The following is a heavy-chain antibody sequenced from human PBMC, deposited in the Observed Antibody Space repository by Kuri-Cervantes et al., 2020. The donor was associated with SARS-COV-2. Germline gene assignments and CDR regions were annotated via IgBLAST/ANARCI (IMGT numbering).Heavy chain of an antibody. V-gene: IGHV1-69*05. CDR2: IIPIFGTA. Sequence: SVKVSCKASGGTFSSYAISWVRQAPGQGLEWMGGIIPIFGTANYAQKFQGRVTITTDESTSTAYMEPSSLRSEDTAVYYCATDGTRAYSNSYYYMDVWGKGTTVTVSS. CDR3: ATDGTRAYSNSYYYMDV. D-gene: IGHD4-11*01. J-gene: IGHJ6*03. CDR1: GGTFSSYA.